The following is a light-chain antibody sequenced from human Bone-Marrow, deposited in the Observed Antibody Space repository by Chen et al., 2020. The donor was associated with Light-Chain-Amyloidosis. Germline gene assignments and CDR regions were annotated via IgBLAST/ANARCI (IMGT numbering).Light chain of an antibody. V-gene: IGKV3-20*01. J-gene: IGKJ3*01. Sequence: VLTQSPGTLSLSPGERATLSCRVSQSVSSTHLAWYQQKPGQAPRLLIYGASTMATGIPDRFSGNGSATDFTLTISRVEPEDFAIYYCQHYGDSLFTFGPGTKVDIE. CDR1: QSVSSTH. CDR2: GAS. CDR3: QHYGDSLFT.